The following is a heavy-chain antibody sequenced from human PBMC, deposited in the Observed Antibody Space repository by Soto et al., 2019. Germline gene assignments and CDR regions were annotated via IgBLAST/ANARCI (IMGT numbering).Heavy chain of an antibody. CDR2: ISGSGGST. CDR3: AKSQGSSSWYLNYYFDY. Sequence: VGSLRLSCAASGFTFSSYAMSWVRQAPGKGLEWVSAISGSGGSTYYADSVKGRFTISRDNSKNTLYLQMNSLRAEDTAVYYCAKSQGSSSWYLNYYFDYWGQGTLVTVSS. D-gene: IGHD6-13*01. CDR1: GFTFSSYA. V-gene: IGHV3-23*01. J-gene: IGHJ4*02.